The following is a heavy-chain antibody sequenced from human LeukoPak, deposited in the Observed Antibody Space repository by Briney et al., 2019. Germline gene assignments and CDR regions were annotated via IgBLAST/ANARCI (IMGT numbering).Heavy chain of an antibody. J-gene: IGHJ4*02. CDR1: AFTFSSYA. D-gene: IGHD3-3*01. Sequence: LTGGSLRLSCAASAFTFSSYAMTWVRQAPGKRLEWVSTISGSGGTTYYADSVKGRFTISRDNSKNTVYLQMNSLRAEDTAVYYCAKEFSSNFWSGPIDYWGQGTLVTVSS. CDR2: ISGSGGTT. V-gene: IGHV3-23*01. CDR3: AKEFSSNFWSGPIDY.